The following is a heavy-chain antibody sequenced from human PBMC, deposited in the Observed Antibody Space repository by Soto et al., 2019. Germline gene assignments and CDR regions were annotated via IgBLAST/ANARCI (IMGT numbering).Heavy chain of an antibody. D-gene: IGHD3-3*01. CDR1: GFTFSSYG. Sequence: VQLVESGGGVVQPGRSLRLSCAASGFTFSSYGMHWVRQAPGKGLEWVAVISYDGSNKYYADSVKGRFTIARDNSKNTLYLQMNSLRAEDTAVYYCAKPKQPRVVMGAFDIWGQGTMVTVSS. V-gene: IGHV3-30*18. J-gene: IGHJ3*02. CDR2: ISYDGSNK. CDR3: AKPKQPRVVMGAFDI.